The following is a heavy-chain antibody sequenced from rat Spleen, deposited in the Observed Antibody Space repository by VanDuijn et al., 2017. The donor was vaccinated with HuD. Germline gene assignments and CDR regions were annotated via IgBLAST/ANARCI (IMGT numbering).Heavy chain of an antibody. V-gene: IGHV2-45*01. CDR3: ARDLRRVYFDY. J-gene: IGHJ2*01. CDR2: MWSGGST. Sequence: QVQLMESGPGLVQPSETLSLTCTVSGFSLTSYNVHWVRQPPGKGLEWMGVMWSGGSTDYNSALKSRLSISRDTSKNQVFLKMNSLQSEDTTTYYCARDLRRVYFDYWGQGVMVTVSS. CDR1: GFSLTSYN. D-gene: IGHD1-11*01.